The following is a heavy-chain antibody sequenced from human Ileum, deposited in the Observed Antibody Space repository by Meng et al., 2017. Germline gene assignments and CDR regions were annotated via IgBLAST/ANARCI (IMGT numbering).Heavy chain of an antibody. D-gene: IGHD4-23*01. CDR1: GDSISTTNW. V-gene: IGHV4-4*02. J-gene: IGHJ4*02. CDR2: IYHSGLV. Sequence: QVQLLEAGPGLVKPSGTLSLTGAVSGDSISTTNWWNWVRQHPGEGLEWIGEIYHSGLVNYNLSLKSRVTLSIDKSKNQFSLKLISVTAADTGVYYCAANSGKKMHSWGQGTLVTVSS. CDR3: AANSGKKMHS.